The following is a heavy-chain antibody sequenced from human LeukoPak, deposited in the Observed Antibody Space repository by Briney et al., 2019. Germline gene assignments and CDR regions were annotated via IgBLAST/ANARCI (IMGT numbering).Heavy chain of an antibody. V-gene: IGHV3-21*01. CDR1: GFSFSSYN. Sequence: GGSLRLSCEASGFSFSSYNMDWVRQTPGKGLEWISSITTSSTYTFYADSVKGRFTISRDNAKNTLYLQMNSLRAEDTAVYYCVRDWGYDSSGYWQKYFDTWGQGTLVTVSS. CDR2: ITTSSTYT. D-gene: IGHD3-22*01. J-gene: IGHJ4*02. CDR3: VRDWGYDSSGYWQKYFDT.